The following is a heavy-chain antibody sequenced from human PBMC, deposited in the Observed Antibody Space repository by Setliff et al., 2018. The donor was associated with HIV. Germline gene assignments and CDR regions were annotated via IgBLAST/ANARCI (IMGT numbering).Heavy chain of an antibody. CDR3: ARDYSSLLTVVWFDP. J-gene: IGHJ5*02. CDR2: INTNTAKP. Sequence: ASVKVSCKASGYTFTSYPMNWVRQAPGQGLEWMGWINTNTAKPTYAQGFTGRFVFSLDTSVSTVYLQISSLKPDDTAVYYCARDYSSLLTVVWFDPWGQGTLVTVSS. D-gene: IGHD6-13*01. CDR1: GYTFTSYP. V-gene: IGHV7-4-1*02.